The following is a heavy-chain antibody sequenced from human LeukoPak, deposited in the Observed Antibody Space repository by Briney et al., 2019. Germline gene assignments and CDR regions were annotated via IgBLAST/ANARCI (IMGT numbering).Heavy chain of an antibody. CDR1: GGSISSYY. CDR3: ARGGYCSGGSCSTYYYYYGMDV. V-gene: IGHV4-59*01. J-gene: IGHJ6*02. Sequence: AETLALTCTVSGGSISSYYWSWIRQPPGKGLEWIGYIYYSGSTNYNPSLKSRVTISVDTSKHQFSLMLSSVTAADTAVYYCARGGYCSGGSCSTYYYYYGMDVWGQGTTVTVSS. D-gene: IGHD2-15*01. CDR2: IYYSGST.